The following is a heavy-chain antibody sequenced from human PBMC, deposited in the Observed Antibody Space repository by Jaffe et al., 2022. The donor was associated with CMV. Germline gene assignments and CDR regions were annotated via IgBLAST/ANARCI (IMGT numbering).Heavy chain of an antibody. CDR1: GGSISSGGYY. CDR3: ARGGSSGALDGYNDY. Sequence: QVQLQESGPGLVKPSQTLSLTCTVSGGSISSGGYYWSWIRQHPGKGLEWIGYIYYSGSTYYNPSLKSRVTISVDTSKNQFSLKLSSVTAADTAVYYCARGGSSGALDGYNDYWGQGTLVTVSS. D-gene: IGHD3-10*01. J-gene: IGHJ4*02. V-gene: IGHV4-31*03. CDR2: IYYSGST.